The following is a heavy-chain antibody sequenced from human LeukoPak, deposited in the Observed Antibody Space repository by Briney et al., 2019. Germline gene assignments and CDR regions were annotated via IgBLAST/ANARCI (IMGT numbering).Heavy chain of an antibody. CDR3: AKDLTGSSWTFDY. V-gene: IGHV3-30*02. J-gene: IGHJ4*02. CDR1: GFTFSTYG. CDR2: IRNDGSNK. D-gene: IGHD6-13*01. Sequence: PGGSLRLSCAASGFTFSTYGIHWVRQAPGKGLEWVAFIRNDGSNKYYADSVKGRFTISRDNSKNTLYLQMNSLRAEDTAVYYCAKDLTGSSWTFDYWGQATLVTVSS.